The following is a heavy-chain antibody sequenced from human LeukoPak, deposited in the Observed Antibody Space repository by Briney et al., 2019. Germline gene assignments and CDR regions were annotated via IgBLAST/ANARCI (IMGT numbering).Heavy chain of an antibody. Sequence: GGSLRLSCAAAGFSFSSYSLNWVRQAPGQGLEWVSSISSSSSYIYYADSVKGRFTISRDNARNSLYLQMNSLRAEDTAVYYCARDRYSTSLDAFDLWGQGTMVTVSS. V-gene: IGHV3-21*01. CDR1: GFSFSSYS. D-gene: IGHD6-13*01. J-gene: IGHJ3*01. CDR3: ARDRYSTSLDAFDL. CDR2: ISSSSSYI.